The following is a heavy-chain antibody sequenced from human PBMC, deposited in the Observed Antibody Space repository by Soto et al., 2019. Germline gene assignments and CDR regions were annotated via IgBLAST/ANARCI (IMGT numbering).Heavy chain of an antibody. V-gene: IGHV1-69*13. D-gene: IGHD1-26*01. CDR1: GGTFSSYA. CDR2: IIPNNGTA. Sequence: SVKVSCKASGGTFSSYAISWVRQAPGQGLEWMGGIIPNNGTANYAQKLQGRVTITADESTSAAYMELRSLRSDDTAVYYCARDLWELPSLGDYWGQGTLVTVSS. CDR3: ARDLWELPSLGDY. J-gene: IGHJ4*02.